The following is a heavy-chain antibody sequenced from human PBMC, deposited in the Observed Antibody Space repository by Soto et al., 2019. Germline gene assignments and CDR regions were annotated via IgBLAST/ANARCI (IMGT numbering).Heavy chain of an antibody. CDR3: ARDPALFRGTYFDY. CDR2: NNAGNGNT. CDR1: GYTLTKFH. D-gene: IGHD2-21*01. Sequence: EASVKLCCKASGYTLTKFHIHWVRQAPGQRPEWMGWNNAGNGNTRYSQKFQGRVTITRDTSASTAYMELSSLRSEDTAVYYCARDPALFRGTYFDYWGQGTLVTVSS. J-gene: IGHJ4*02. V-gene: IGHV1-3*01.